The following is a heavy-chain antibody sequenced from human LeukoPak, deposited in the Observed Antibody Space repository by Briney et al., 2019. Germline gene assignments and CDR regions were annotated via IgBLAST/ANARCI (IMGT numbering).Heavy chain of an antibody. J-gene: IGHJ6*02. V-gene: IGHV4-4*07. Sequence: SETLSLTCTVSGGSISSYYWSWIRQPAGKGLEWIGRIYTSGSTNYNPSLKSRVTMSVDTSKNQFSLKLSSVTAADTAVYYCARDGGVVPAALYYYYGMDVRGQGTTVTVSS. D-gene: IGHD2-2*01. CDR3: ARDGGVVPAALYYYYGMDV. CDR1: GGSISSYY. CDR2: IYTSGST.